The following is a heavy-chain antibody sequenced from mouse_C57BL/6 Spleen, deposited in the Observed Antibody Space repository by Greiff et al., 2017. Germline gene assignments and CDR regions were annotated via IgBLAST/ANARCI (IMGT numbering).Heavy chain of an antibody. D-gene: IGHD1-1*02. Sequence: EVKLVESGGGLVKPGGSLKLSCAASGFTFSSYTMSWVRQTPEKRLEWVATISVGGGNTYYPDSVKGRFTISRDNAKNTLYLQMSSLRSEDTALYYCARQAWSHYAMDYWGQGTSVTVSS. CDR3: ARQAWSHYAMDY. CDR2: ISVGGGNT. CDR1: GFTFSSYT. J-gene: IGHJ4*01. V-gene: IGHV5-9*01.